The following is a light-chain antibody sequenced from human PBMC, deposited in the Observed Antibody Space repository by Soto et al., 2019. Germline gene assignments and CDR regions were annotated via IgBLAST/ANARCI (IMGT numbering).Light chain of an antibody. Sequence: QSALTQPRSVSGSPGQSVTISCTGTTGDVGGSGHVSWYQQHPGKAPKLVIYDVNQRPSGVPDRFSGSKSGNTASLTISGFQAEDESDYYCCSHAGSLTWVFGGGTKLTVL. J-gene: IGLJ3*02. CDR1: TGDVGGSGH. CDR2: DVN. CDR3: CSHAGSLTWV. V-gene: IGLV2-11*01.